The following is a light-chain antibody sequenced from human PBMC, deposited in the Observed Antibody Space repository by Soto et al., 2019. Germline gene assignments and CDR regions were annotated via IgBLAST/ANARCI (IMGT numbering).Light chain of an antibody. CDR1: QNVSSSY. V-gene: IGKV3-20*01. J-gene: IGKJ4*01. CDR3: QQYSGSPPIT. CDR2: GAS. Sequence: EIVLTQSPGTLSLSPGERATLSCRASQNVSSSYLAWYQQKPGQAPRLLIYGASSRATGIPDRFSGSGSGTDFTLTISRLEPEDFAVYYCQQYSGSPPITFGGGTKVDIK.